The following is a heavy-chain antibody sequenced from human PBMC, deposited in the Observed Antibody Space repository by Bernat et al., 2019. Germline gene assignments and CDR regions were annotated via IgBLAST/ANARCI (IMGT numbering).Heavy chain of an antibody. V-gene: IGHV3-66*02. CDR3: ASATWDTAMVTSWFDT. Sequence: EVLLVESGGGVVQPGGSLRLSCAASEFSVSTNFMSWVRQAPGKGLEWVSVIYSGGATYYGESVKGRITISRDISKNSLHLQMNSLRVEDTAVYYCASATWDTAMVTSWFDTWGQGTLVTVSS. CDR2: IYSGGAT. J-gene: IGHJ5*02. D-gene: IGHD5-18*01. CDR1: EFSVSTNF.